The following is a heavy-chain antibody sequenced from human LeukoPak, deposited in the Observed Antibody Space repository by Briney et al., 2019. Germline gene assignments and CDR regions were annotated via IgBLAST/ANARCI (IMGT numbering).Heavy chain of an antibody. CDR1: GYSISNGYY. CDR3: ARLPSSWYYYYYMDV. D-gene: IGHD6-13*01. V-gene: IGHV4-38-2*02. J-gene: IGHJ6*03. CDR2: TYHPGST. Sequence: KPSETLSLTCTVSGYSISNGYYWGWIRQLPGKGLECIGSTYHPGSTYYNPSLKSRVTISVDTSKNQFSLKLSSVTAADTAVYYCARLPSSWYYYYYMDVWGKGTTVPVSS.